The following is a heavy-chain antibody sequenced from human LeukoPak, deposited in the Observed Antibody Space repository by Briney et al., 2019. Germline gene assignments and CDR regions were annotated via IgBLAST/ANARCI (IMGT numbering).Heavy chain of an antibody. CDR3: TRLHGAYPIDF. D-gene: IGHD4/OR15-4a*01. CDR2: ISSSSSYI. J-gene: IGHJ4*02. V-gene: IGHV3-21*06. CDR1: EFTFSSYS. Sequence: GGSLRLSCAASEFTFSSYSMNWVRQAPGKGLEWVSSISSSSSYIYYADSVKGRFTISRDNAKNSVYLQMNSLRAEDTAVYYCTRLHGAYPIDFWGQGTLVTVSS.